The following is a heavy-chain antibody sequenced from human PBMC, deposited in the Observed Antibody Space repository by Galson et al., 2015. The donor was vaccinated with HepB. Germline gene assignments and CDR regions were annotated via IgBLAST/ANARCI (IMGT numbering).Heavy chain of an antibody. V-gene: IGHV3-33*08. CDR3: ARERSLEQWLVRDYYRMDV. CDR2: IWYDGSNK. J-gene: IGHJ6*02. D-gene: IGHD6-19*01. Sequence: SLRLSCAASGFTFSSYAMSWVRQAPGKGLEWVAVIWYDGSNKYYADSVKGRFTISRDNSKNTLYLQMNNLRAEDTAMYYCARERSLEQWLVRDYYRMDVWGQGTAVTVSS. CDR1: GFTFSSYA.